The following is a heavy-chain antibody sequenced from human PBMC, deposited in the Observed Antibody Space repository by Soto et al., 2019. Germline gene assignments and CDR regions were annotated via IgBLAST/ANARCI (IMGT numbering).Heavy chain of an antibody. D-gene: IGHD6-6*01. J-gene: IGHJ5*02. Sequence: SETLSLTCTVSGGSVSSGSYYWSWIRQPPGKGLERIGYIYYSGSTNYNPSLKSRVTISVDTSKNQFSLKLSSVTAADTAVYYCARVGIAAPAKWFDPWGQGTLVTVSS. V-gene: IGHV4-61*01. CDR2: IYYSGST. CDR1: GGSVSSGSYY. CDR3: ARVGIAAPAKWFDP.